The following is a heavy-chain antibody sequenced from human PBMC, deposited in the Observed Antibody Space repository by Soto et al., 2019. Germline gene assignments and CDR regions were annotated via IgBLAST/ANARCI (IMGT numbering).Heavy chain of an antibody. Sequence: QVQLVQSGAEVKKPGASVKVSCKASGYTFTGYYMHWVRQAPGQGLEWMGWINPNSGGTNYAQKFQGWVTMTRDTSISTAYMELSRLGSDATAVYYCARARTYSGYDHYYYGIDVWGQGTTVTVSS. CDR1: GYTFTGYY. D-gene: IGHD5-12*01. V-gene: IGHV1-2*04. J-gene: IGHJ6*02. CDR3: ARARTYSGYDHYYYGIDV. CDR2: INPNSGGT.